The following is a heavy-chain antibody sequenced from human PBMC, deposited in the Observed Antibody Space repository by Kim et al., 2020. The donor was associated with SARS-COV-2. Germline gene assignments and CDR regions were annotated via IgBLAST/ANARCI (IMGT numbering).Heavy chain of an antibody. Sequence: SETLSLTCTVSGGSISSYYWSWIRQPPGKGLEWIGYIYYSGSTNYNPSLKSRVTISVDTSKNQFSLKLSSVTAADTAVYYCARHESSSSWYEGWFDPWGQGTLVTVSS. CDR3: ARHESSSSWYEGWFDP. CDR1: GGSISSYY. D-gene: IGHD6-13*01. CDR2: IYYSGST. J-gene: IGHJ5*02. V-gene: IGHV4-59*08.